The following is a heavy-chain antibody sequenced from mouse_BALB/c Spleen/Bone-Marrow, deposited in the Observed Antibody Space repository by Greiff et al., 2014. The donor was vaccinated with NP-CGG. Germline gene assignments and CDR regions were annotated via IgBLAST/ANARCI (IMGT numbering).Heavy chain of an antibody. V-gene: IGHV10-1*02. CDR3: VGHGYGNYGAMDY. D-gene: IGHD2-1*01. CDR1: GFTFNTYA. CDR2: IRSKSNNYTT. Sequence: EVQLVESGGGLVQPKGSLKLSCAASGFTFNTYAMNWVRQAPGKGLEWVARIRSKSNNYTTYYADSVKDRFTISRYDSQNMLYLQMNNLKTEDTAMYYCVGHGYGNYGAMDYWGQGTSVTVSS. J-gene: IGHJ4*01.